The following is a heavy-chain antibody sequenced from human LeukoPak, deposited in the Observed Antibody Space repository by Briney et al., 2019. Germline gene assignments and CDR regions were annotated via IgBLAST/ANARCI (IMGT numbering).Heavy chain of an antibody. CDR3: AKIRTQRYSGNAFDY. D-gene: IGHD4-23*01. V-gene: IGHV4-39*07. Sequence: SETLSLTCTVSGGSISTSSYYWGWIRQPPGKGLEWIGSIYYSGSTYYNPSLKSRVTISVDTSNNQFSLKLNSVTAADTAVYYCAKIRTQRYSGNAFDYWGQGTLVTVSS. CDR2: IYYSGST. J-gene: IGHJ4*02. CDR1: GGSISTSSYY.